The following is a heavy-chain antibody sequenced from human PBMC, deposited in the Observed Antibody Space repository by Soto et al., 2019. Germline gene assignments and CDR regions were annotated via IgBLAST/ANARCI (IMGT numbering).Heavy chain of an antibody. V-gene: IGHV3-11*01. CDR2: ISSSGTGI. CDR3: ARAYSDAFDI. Sequence: GGSLRLSCAASGFTFSYYYMIWIRQSPGKGPEWLSYISSSGTGIYYGDSVKGRFTISRDNAKNSLYLQMNSLRAEDTAVYYCARAYSDAFDIWGQGTMVTVSS. D-gene: IGHD2-15*01. J-gene: IGHJ3*02. CDR1: GFTFSYYY.